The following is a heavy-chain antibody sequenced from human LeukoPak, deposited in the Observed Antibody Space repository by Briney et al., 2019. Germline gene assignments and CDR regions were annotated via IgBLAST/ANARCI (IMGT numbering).Heavy chain of an antibody. CDR3: ALGYGEGYFNY. V-gene: IGHV2-5*02. Sequence: ESGPTLVKPTQTLTLTRTLSGFSLSTSGVGVGWIRQPPGKALEWLALIYWDDDKRYSPSLKSRLTITKDTSKNQVVLTMTKMDPVETVTYYCALGYGEGYFNYWGQGTLVTVSS. CDR1: GFSLSTSGVG. J-gene: IGHJ4*02. D-gene: IGHD4-17*01. CDR2: IYWDDDK.